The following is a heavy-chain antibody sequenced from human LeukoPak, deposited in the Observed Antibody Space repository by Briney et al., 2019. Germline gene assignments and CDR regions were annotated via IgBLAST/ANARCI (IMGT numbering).Heavy chain of an antibody. D-gene: IGHD3-22*01. CDR1: GFTFDDYG. CDR2: INWNGGNT. J-gene: IGHJ3*02. Sequence: PGGSLRLSCAASGFTFDDYGMSWVRQAPGKGLEWVAGINWNGGNTGYADSLKGRITISRDIAKNSLYLQVNSLRAEDTAFYYCARAGLVYYYDTSGYFSDAFDIWGQGTMVTVSS. V-gene: IGHV3-20*04. CDR3: ARAGLVYYYDTSGYFSDAFDI.